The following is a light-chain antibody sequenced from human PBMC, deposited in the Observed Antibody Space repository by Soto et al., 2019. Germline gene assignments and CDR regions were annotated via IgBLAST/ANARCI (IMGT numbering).Light chain of an antibody. V-gene: IGLV2-14*01. CDR1: SSDVGGYNH. CDR2: EVI. CDR3: SSYARTSNLAV. J-gene: IGLJ2*01. Sequence: QSALTQPASVSGSPGQSITISCTGTSSDVGGYNHVSWYQQHPGKGPKLLIYEVIYRPSGISDRFSASKSGNTASLTISGLRAEDEADYFRSSYARTSNLAVFGGGTKLTVL.